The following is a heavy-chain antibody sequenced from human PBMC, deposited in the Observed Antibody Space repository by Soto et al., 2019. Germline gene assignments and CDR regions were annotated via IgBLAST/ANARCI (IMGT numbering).Heavy chain of an antibody. V-gene: IGHV3-64D*06. D-gene: IGHD2-2*01. J-gene: IGHJ3*02. CDR3: VKGDIVVVPADDAFDI. CDR2: ISSNGGST. Sequence: GGSLRLSCSASGFTFSSYAMHWVRQAPGKGLEYVSAISSNGGSTYYADSVKGRFTISRDNSKNTLYLQMSSLRAEDTAVYYCVKGDIVVVPADDAFDIWGQGTMVTVSS. CDR1: GFTFSSYA.